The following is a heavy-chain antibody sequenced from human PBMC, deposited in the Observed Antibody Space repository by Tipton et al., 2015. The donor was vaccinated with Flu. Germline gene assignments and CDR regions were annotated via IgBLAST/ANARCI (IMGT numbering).Heavy chain of an antibody. V-gene: IGHV4-38-2*02. CDR2: IHRSGHT. D-gene: IGHD5-12*01. Sequence: TLSLTCSVSGGSIGSDYYWGWIRQPPGKGLEWIGNIHRSGHTYSNPSLKSRVTISVDTSKNQFSLKLSSVTAADTAVYYCARGSGYTNTFLDSWGQGTVVTVSS. J-gene: IGHJ4*02. CDR1: GGSIGSDYY. CDR3: ARGSGYTNTFLDS.